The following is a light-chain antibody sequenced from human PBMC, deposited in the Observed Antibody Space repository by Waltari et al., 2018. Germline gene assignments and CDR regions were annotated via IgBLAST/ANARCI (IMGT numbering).Light chain of an antibody. J-gene: IGKJ1*01. Sequence: DIVMTQSPDYLAVSLGERATINCKSSQTVLYRDNNKNYLTWYQQKPGQPPKLLFSWASIRESGVPDRLSASGSGTDFTLTISSLQAEDVAVYYCHQHYTTPWTFGQGTKVEIK. CDR1: QTVLYRDNNKNY. CDR3: HQHYTTPWT. V-gene: IGKV4-1*01. CDR2: WAS.